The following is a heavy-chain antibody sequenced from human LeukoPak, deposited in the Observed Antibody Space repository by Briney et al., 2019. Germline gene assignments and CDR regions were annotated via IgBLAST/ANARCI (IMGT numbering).Heavy chain of an antibody. V-gene: IGHV3-7*01. CDR1: GFTVSGYW. J-gene: IGHJ5*02. Sequence: RAGGSLRLSCSASGFTVSGYWVTWVRQAPGKGMEWVANIKQDGSEKYYVDSVNGRFTISRDNAKNSLYLQMNSLRAEDTAVYYCAREISSWYRSEGRFDPWGQGTLVTVSS. CDR2: IKQDGSEK. CDR3: AREISSWYRSEGRFDP. D-gene: IGHD6-13*01.